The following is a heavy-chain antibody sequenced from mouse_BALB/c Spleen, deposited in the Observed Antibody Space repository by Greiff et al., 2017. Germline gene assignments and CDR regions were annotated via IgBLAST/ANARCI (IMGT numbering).Heavy chain of an antibody. CDR1: GFSLTGYG. D-gene: IGHD3-2*01. CDR2: IWGDGST. CDR3: ARVLDSSGYDAMDY. J-gene: IGHJ4*01. V-gene: IGHV2-6-7*01. Sequence: VMLVESGPGLVAPSQSLSITCTVSGFSLTGYGVNWVRQPPGKGLEWLGMIWGDGSTDYNSALKSRLSISKDNSKSQVFLKMNSLQTDDTARYYCARVLDSSGYDAMDYWGQGTSVTVSS.